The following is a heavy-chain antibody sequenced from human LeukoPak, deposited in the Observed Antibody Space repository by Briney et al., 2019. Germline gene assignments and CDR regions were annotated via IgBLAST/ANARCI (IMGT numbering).Heavy chain of an antibody. CDR2: INHSGST. CDR1: GGSFSGYY. Sequence: SETLSLTCAVYGGSFSGYYWSWIRQPPGKGLEWIGEINHSGSTNYNPSLTSRVTISVDTSKNQYSLKLSSVTAADTAVYYCARGLSRLRWYLYNWFDPWGQGTLVTVSS. V-gene: IGHV4-34*01. D-gene: IGHD4-23*01. CDR3: ARGLSRLRWYLYNWFDP. J-gene: IGHJ5*02.